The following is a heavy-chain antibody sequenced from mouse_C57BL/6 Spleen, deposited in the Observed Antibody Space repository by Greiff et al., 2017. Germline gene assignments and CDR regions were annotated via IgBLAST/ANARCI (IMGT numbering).Heavy chain of an antibody. V-gene: IGHV1-69*01. CDR3: ARDYGSRPDWYFEG. Sequence: QVQLQQPGAELVMPGASVTLSCKASGYTFTSYWMHWVKQRPGQGLEWIGEIDPSDSYTNYNQKFTGKSTLTVDKSSSTAYMQLSSLTSEDSAVYYCARDYGSRPDWYFEGWGTGATGGGSS. CDR2: IDPSDSYT. D-gene: IGHD1-1*01. J-gene: IGHJ1*03. CDR1: GYTFTSYW.